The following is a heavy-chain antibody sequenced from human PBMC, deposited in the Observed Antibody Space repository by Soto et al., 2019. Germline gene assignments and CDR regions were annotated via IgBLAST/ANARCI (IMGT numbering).Heavy chain of an antibody. V-gene: IGHV4-59*01. D-gene: IGHD2-2*01. J-gene: IGHJ5*02. CDR2: IYYSGST. Sequence: SETLSLTCTVSGASISSYYWSWIRQPPGKGLEWIGYIYYSGSTNYNPSLKSRVTISVDTSKNQFSLKLSSVTAADTAVYYCARDYCSSTSCYFNWFDPWGQGTLVTVSS. CDR3: ARDYCSSTSCYFNWFDP. CDR1: GASISSYY.